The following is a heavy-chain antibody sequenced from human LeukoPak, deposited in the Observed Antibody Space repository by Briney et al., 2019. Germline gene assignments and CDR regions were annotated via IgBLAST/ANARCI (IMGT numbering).Heavy chain of an antibody. D-gene: IGHD1-14*01. CDR3: AKGTSWVNPYYYMDV. CDR2: ISTGGGSA. CDR1: GFTVSSNY. J-gene: IGHJ6*03. Sequence: GGSLRLSCAASGFTVSSNYMSWVRQAPGKGLEWVSTISTGGGSAFYADSVKGRFTISRDNSKYTLYLQMNGLRAEDTAVYYCAKGTSWVNPYYYMDVWGKGTTVTVSS. V-gene: IGHV3-53*01.